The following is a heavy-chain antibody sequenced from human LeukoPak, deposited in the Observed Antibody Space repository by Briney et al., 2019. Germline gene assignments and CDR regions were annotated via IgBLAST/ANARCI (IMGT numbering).Heavy chain of an antibody. CDR2: INTDGSST. D-gene: IGHD4-17*01. CDR1: GFTFSNYW. Sequence: LPGGSLRLSCAASGFTFSNYWMHWVRQAPGKGLVWVSRINTDGSSTDYADSVKGRFTISRDNAKNTLYLQMSSLRAEDTAVYYCARARDYGDYVNWFDPWGQGTLVTVSS. CDR3: ARARDYGDYVNWFDP. V-gene: IGHV3-74*01. J-gene: IGHJ5*02.